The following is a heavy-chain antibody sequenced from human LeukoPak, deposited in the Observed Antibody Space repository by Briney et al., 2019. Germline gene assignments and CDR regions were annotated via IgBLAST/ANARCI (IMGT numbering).Heavy chain of an antibody. CDR2: INNDGRST. J-gene: IGHJ4*02. D-gene: IGHD3-22*01. CDR3: ARDGGGSSGYYWGLGY. Sequence: PGESLRLSCAASGFTFSTYTIHWVRQVPGKGLMWVSRINNDGRSTTYADSVMGRFTISRDNAKDTLYLQMNSLTAEDTAVYYCARDGGGSSGYYWGLGYWGQGTLVTVSS. CDR1: GFTFSTYT. V-gene: IGHV3-74*03.